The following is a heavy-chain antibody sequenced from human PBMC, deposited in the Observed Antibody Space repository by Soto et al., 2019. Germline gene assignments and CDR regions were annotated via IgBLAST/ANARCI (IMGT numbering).Heavy chain of an antibody. D-gene: IGHD5-18*01. CDR3: AGVTYSHPYYYCYGIDG. CDR1: GYTFTSYG. CDR2: ISAYKGNT. Sequence: QVQLVQSGAEVKKPGASVKVSCKASGYTFTSYGISWVRQAPGQGLEWMGWISAYKGNTKYAQKLRGRGTMNTYTSTSTAYMELRSMRSDDTDVFDCAGVTYSHPYYYCYGIDGWGQGTMVAVSS. J-gene: IGHJ6*02. V-gene: IGHV1-18*01.